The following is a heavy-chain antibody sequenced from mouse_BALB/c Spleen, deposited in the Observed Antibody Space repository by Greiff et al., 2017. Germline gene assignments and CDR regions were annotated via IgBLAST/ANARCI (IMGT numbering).Heavy chain of an antibody. CDR2: ISYSGST. D-gene: IGHD2-4*01. V-gene: IGHV3-8*02. CDR1: GDSITSGY. Sequence: VQLKESGPSLVKPSQTLSLTCSVTGDSITSGYWNWIRKFPGNKLEYMGYISYSGSTYYNPSLKSRISITRDTSKNQYYLQLNSVTTEDTATYYCARRYYDYDGYYFDDWGQGTTLTVSS. J-gene: IGHJ2*01. CDR3: ARRYYDYDGYYFDD.